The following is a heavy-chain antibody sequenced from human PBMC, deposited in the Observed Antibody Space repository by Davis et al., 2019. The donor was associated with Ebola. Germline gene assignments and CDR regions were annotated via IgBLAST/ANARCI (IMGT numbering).Heavy chain of an antibody. CDR1: GGTFSSYA. V-gene: IGHV1-69*06. J-gene: IGHJ6*02. CDR2: IIPIFGTA. CDR3: ARSTNVGSSWYGGDYYYYGMDV. D-gene: IGHD6-13*01. Sequence: SVKVSCKASGGTFSSYAISWVRQAPGQGLEWMGGIIPIFGTANYAQKFQGRVTITADKSTSTAYMELSSLRSEDTAVYYCARSTNVGSSWYGGDYYYYGMDVWGQGTTVTVSS.